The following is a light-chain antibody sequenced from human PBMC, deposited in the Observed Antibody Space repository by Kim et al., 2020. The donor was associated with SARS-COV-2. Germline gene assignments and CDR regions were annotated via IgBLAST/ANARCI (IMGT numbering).Light chain of an antibody. J-gene: IGLJ3*02. V-gene: IGLV10-54*01. Sequence: QAGLTQPPSVSKGLRQTATLTYTGSSSNVGNEGAAWLQQHQGHPPKLLSYRNNNRPSGISERLSASRSGNTASLTISGLQPEDEADYYCTAWDSSLSAWVFGGGTKVTVL. CDR1: SSNVGNEG. CDR2: RNN. CDR3: TAWDSSLSAWV.